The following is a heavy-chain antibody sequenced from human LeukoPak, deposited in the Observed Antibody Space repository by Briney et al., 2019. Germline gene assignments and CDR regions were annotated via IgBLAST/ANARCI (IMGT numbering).Heavy chain of an antibody. J-gene: IGHJ4*02. V-gene: IGHV3-21*01. CDR2: ISISSSAI. CDR1: GFTFSSYA. Sequence: GGSLRLSCAASGFTFSSYAMSWVRQAPGRGLEWLASISISSSAIYYADSVKGRFTISRDNAKNTLFLQMDSLRVEDTGHYYCARDLGARGHWGQGTLVIVSS. CDR3: ARDLGARGH. D-gene: IGHD3-16*01.